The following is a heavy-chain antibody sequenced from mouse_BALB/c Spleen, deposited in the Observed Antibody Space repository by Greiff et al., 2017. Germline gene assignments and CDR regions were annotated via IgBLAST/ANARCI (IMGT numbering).Heavy chain of an antibody. CDR3: ARGRSYYGNYNYAMDY. J-gene: IGHJ4*01. V-gene: IGHV5-6-5*01. D-gene: IGHD2-10*01. CDR1: GFTFSSYA. CDR2: ISSGGST. Sequence: EVQGVESGGGLVKPGGSLKLSCAASGFTFSSYAMSWVRQTPEKRLEWVASISSGGSTYYPDSVKGRFTITRGNARNILYLQMSSLRSEDTAMYYCARGRSYYGNYNYAMDYWGQGTSVTVSS.